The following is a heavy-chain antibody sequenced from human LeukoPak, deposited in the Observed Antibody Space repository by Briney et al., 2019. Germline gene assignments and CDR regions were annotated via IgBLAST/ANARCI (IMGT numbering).Heavy chain of an antibody. CDR3: ARDLGYDILTGYYSD. J-gene: IGHJ4*02. Sequence: PGRSLRLSCAASGFTFSRNGMHWVRLAPGKGLEWVAVIWYDGSNKYYADSVKGRFTISRDNSKNTLYLQMNSLRAEDTAVYYCARDLGYDILTGYYSDWGQGTLVTVSS. D-gene: IGHD3-9*01. V-gene: IGHV3-33*01. CDR2: IWYDGSNK. CDR1: GFTFSRNG.